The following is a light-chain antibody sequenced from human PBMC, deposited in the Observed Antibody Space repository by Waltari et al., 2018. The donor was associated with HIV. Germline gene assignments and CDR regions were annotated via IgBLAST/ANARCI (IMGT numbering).Light chain of an antibody. CDR1: SSDVGDYNS. Sequence: QSALTQPRSVSGSPGQSVTISCTGTSSDVGDYNSVSWYQQHPGKAPKLMIYDVSKWPSGVPDRFSGSKSGNTASLTISGLQAEDEADYYCCSYAGTYTYVFGTATKVTVL. V-gene: IGLV2-11*01. CDR3: CSYAGTYTYV. J-gene: IGLJ1*01. CDR2: DVS.